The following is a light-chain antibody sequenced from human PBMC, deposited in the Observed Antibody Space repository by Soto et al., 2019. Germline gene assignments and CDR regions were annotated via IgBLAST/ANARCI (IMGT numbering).Light chain of an antibody. V-gene: IGKV3-15*01. Sequence: ESVLTQSPGTLSLSPGERATLSCRASQSVSSNLAWYRQKPGQAPRLLIYGASTRATGIPARFSGSGSGTEFTLTISSLQSEDFAVYYCQQYNNWLVTFGQGTKVDI. CDR1: QSVSSN. J-gene: IGKJ1*01. CDR2: GAS. CDR3: QQYNNWLVT.